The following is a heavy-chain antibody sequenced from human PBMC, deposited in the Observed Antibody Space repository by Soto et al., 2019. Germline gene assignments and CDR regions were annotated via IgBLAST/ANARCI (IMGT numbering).Heavy chain of an antibody. D-gene: IGHD2-15*01. Sequence: EVQLVESGGGLVQPGGSLRLSCVASGFTLSNYWMHWVRQAPGKGLVWVSRINSDGSSTSYADSVKGRFTISRDNAKNTLYVQMNSLGAEDTAVYYCARETGYCRGGTCYDGFDIWGQGTMVTVSS. CDR1: GFTLSNYW. CDR3: ARETGYCRGGTCYDGFDI. J-gene: IGHJ3*02. V-gene: IGHV3-74*01. CDR2: INSDGSST.